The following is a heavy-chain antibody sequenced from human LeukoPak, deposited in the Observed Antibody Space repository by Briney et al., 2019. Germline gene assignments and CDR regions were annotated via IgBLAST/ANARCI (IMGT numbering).Heavy chain of an antibody. CDR2: TSYDGSNR. D-gene: IGHD3-22*01. J-gene: IGHJ3*02. CDR1: GFTFSSYS. CDR3: ARDVYYYDTSSYSDTFDI. V-gene: IGHV3-30*03. Sequence: GGSLRLSCAASGFTFSSYSMNWVRQAPGKGLEWVAVTSYDGSNRYYADSVKGRFTISRDNSKNMVYLQMNSLRAEDTAVYYCARDVYYYDTSSYSDTFDIWGQGTMVTVSS.